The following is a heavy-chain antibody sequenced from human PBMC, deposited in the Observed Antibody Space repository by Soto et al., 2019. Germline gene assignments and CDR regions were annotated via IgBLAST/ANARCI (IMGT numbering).Heavy chain of an antibody. D-gene: IGHD3-3*01. CDR1: GLNFSDHF. CDR2: IQPMFGSA. J-gene: IGHJ6*02. Sequence: PVKVSCKAAGLNFSDHFMHWLRQSPGHGLEWMGGIQPMFGSANYAQKFLGRVTFSADDSSSTVYMEIRGRTPEETRSFFYEVSASGVVLYYYYRMYFWGPGTSVTVSS. CDR3: EVSASGVVLYYYYRMYF. V-gene: IGHV1-69*13.